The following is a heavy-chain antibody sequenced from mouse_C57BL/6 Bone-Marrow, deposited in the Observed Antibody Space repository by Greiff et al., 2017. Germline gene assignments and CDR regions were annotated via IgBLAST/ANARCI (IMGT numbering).Heavy chain of an antibody. J-gene: IGHJ3*01. Sequence: VKPGASVKMSCKASGYTFTSYWITWVKQRPGQGLEWIGDIYPGSGSTNYNEKFKSKATLTVDTSSSTAYMQLSSLTSEDSAVYYCAIDSSGFPGFAYWGQGTLVTVSA. CDR1: GYTFTSYW. CDR2: IYPGSGST. CDR3: AIDSSGFPGFAY. D-gene: IGHD3-2*02. V-gene: IGHV1-55*01.